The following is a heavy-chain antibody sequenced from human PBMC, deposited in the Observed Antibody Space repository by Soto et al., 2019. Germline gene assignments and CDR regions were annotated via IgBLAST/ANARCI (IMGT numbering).Heavy chain of an antibody. CDR1: GFTFSNYA. CDR3: ARDWTGDTCPCLDV. Sequence: EVQLLESGGGLVQPGGSLRLSCAAAGFTFSNYALTCVRQSPGKGLEWVSTFSGSGGSTYYADSVRGRFTISRDNSKNTLFLQMNRLRVEDTAIYYCARDWTGDTCPCLDVWGHGTTGSVSS. J-gene: IGHJ6*02. CDR2: FSGSGGST. D-gene: IGHD3-3*01. V-gene: IGHV3-23*01.